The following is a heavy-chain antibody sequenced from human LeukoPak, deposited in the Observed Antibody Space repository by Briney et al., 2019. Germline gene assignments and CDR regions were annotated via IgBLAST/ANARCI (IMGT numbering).Heavy chain of an antibody. CDR2: IYYSGST. Sequence: SETLSLTCTVSGGSISSYYWSWIRQPPGKGLEWIGYIYYSGSTNYNPSLKSRVTISVDTSKNQFSLKLSSVTAADTAVYYCARDRSDGATILGAEWWFDPWGQGTLVTVSS. J-gene: IGHJ5*02. V-gene: IGHV4-59*01. CDR1: GGSISSYY. CDR3: ARDRSDGATILGAEWWFDP. D-gene: IGHD5-12*01.